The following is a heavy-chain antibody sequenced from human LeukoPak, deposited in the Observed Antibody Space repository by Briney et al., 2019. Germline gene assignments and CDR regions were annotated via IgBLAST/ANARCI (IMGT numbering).Heavy chain of an antibody. CDR1: GGTLSSYA. CDR2: IIPIFGTA. D-gene: IGHD1-14*01. CDR3: ARDKPPWVNAFDI. Sequence: SVKVSCKASGGTLSSYAISWVRQAPGQGLEWMGGIIPIFGTANYAQKFQGRVTITTDESTSTAYMELSSLRSEDTAVYYCARDKPPWVNAFDIWGQGTMVTVSS. J-gene: IGHJ3*02. V-gene: IGHV1-69*05.